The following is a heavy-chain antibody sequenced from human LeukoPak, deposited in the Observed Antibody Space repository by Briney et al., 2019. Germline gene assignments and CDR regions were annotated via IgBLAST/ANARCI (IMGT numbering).Heavy chain of an antibody. CDR3: ARDALYGSGSYPDY. V-gene: IGHV3-30-3*01. J-gene: IGHJ4*02. CDR1: GFAFSTYS. Sequence: GGSLRLSCAASGFAFSTYSMHWVRQAPGKGLEWVAVISSDGSITSYGDSVKGRFTISRDNAKNTLFLQMSSLRAEDTAVYYCARDALYGSGSYPDYWGQGTLVTVSS. CDR2: ISSDGSIT. D-gene: IGHD3-10*01.